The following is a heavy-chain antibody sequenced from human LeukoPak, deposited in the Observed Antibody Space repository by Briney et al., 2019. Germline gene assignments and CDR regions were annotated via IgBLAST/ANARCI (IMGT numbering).Heavy chain of an antibody. CDR2: ISGGGDST. Sequence: GGSLRLSCAASGFTSSSYAMSWVRQAPGKGLEWVSAISGGGDSTYYADSVKGRFTISRDNSKNTLYLQMNSLRAEDTAVYYCAKGSIAAAGTDNWFDPWGQGTLVTVSS. CDR3: AKGSIAAAGTDNWFDP. J-gene: IGHJ5*02. D-gene: IGHD6-13*01. V-gene: IGHV3-23*01. CDR1: GFTSSSYA.